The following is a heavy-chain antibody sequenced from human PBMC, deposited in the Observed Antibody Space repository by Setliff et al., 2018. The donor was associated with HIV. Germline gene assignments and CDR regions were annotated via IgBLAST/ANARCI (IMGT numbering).Heavy chain of an antibody. J-gene: IGHJ4*02. CDR1: GSTFSSYW. V-gene: IGHV3-74*01. CDR3: MRGHYSGPSG. CDR2: INTDGSSK. Sequence: SLRLSCAASGSTFSSYWMHWVRQVPGKGLVWVSRINTDGSSKSYADSVNGRCIISRDNAKNSLYLQRNSLRAEDTAVYYCMRGHYSGPSGWGQGTLVTVSS. D-gene: IGHD5-12*01.